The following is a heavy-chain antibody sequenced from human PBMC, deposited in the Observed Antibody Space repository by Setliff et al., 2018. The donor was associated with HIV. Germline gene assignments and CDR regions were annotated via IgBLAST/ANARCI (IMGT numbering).Heavy chain of an antibody. V-gene: IGHV3-48*01. J-gene: IGHJ4*02. CDR1: GFTFSSYH. D-gene: IGHD2-15*01. CDR2: ITSTSSII. Sequence: TGGSLRLSCAASGFTFSSYHMDWVRQAPGKGLEWVSYITSTSSIIYYADSVKGRFTISRDNAKNSLYLQMNSLRAEDTAVYFCARDGGRGGAVDYWGQGTLVTVSS. CDR3: ARDGGRGGAVDY.